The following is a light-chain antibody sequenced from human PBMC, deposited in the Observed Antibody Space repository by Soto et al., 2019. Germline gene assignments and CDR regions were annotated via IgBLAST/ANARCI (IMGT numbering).Light chain of an antibody. CDR2: AAS. CDR1: QSISSY. CDR3: QQGYSTPRT. J-gene: IGKJ1*01. V-gene: IGKV1-39*01. Sequence: DIQMTQSPSSLSASVGDRVTITCRASQSISSYLNWYQQKPGKAPKLLIYAASNLQSGVPSRFSGSGSGTDFTLTISSLQPEDFATYYCQQGYSTPRTFGQGTKVEIK.